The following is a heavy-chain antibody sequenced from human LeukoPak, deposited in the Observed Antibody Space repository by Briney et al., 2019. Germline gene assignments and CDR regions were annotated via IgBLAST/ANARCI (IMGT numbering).Heavy chain of an antibody. Sequence: SETLSLTCTVSGGSISSYYWSWIRQPAGKGLEWIGRIYTSGSTNYNPSLKSRVTMSVDTSKNQFSLKLSSVTAADTAVYYCARDRSSSGWYSWFDPWGQGTLVTVSS. CDR1: GGSISSYY. J-gene: IGHJ5*02. CDR3: ARDRSSSGWYSWFDP. CDR2: IYTSGST. D-gene: IGHD6-19*01. V-gene: IGHV4-4*07.